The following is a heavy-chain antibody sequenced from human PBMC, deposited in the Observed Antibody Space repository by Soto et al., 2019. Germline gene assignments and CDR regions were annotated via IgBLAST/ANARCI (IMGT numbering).Heavy chain of an antibody. Sequence: EVQLVESGGDLVQPGGSLRLSCAASESTFRGYWMHWVRQAPGKGLVWVSRVNGDGSGTICGDSVKGRFTVSRDNPKNTLLLQMNSLGADDTAISFCARGSSQHAFDIWGQGTRVTVSS. J-gene: IGHJ3*02. V-gene: IGHV3-74*01. CDR2: VNGDGSGT. CDR3: ARGSSQHAFDI. CDR1: ESTFRGYW.